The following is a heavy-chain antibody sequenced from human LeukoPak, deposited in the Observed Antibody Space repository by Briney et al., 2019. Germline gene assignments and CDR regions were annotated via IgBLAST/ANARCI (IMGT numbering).Heavy chain of an antibody. V-gene: IGHV3-74*01. CDR2: INSDGSTT. J-gene: IGHJ5*02. Sequence: GGSLRLSCVASGFTFSRYWMHWVGQAPGKGLVWVSRINSDGSTTIYADSVKGRFTISRDNAKNTLYLQMNSLRAEDTAVYFCASGPTGFAWGQGTLVTVSS. CDR1: GFTFSRYW. D-gene: IGHD1-14*01. CDR3: ASGPTGFA.